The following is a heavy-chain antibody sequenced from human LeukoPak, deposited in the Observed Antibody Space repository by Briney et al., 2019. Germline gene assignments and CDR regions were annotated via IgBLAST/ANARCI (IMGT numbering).Heavy chain of an antibody. D-gene: IGHD2-15*01. Sequence: SETLSLTFSVSSGSVRSNYYSWAWLRQAPGKGLEWVGGLDDSGNTYYNPSLNSRLTMSVDTSKNHFSLNLKSVAAADTSVYYCARRLRIGAAEWFDPWGQGTMVTVSS. CDR2: LDDSGNT. CDR3: ARRLRIGAAEWFDP. V-gene: IGHV4-39*02. J-gene: IGHJ5*02. CDR1: SGSVRSNYYS.